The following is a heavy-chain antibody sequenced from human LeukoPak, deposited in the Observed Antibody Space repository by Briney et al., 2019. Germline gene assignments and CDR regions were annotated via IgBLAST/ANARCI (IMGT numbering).Heavy chain of an antibody. V-gene: IGHV4-4*07. CDR1: GGSISNYY. Sequence: SETLSLTCTVSGGSISNYYWSWIRQPAGKGLEWIRRMYSRGSTNYNPSLKSRVTMSVDTSKTQFSLNLRSVTAADTAVYYCARGRYCSADICSGGDAFDIWGQGTMVSVSS. CDR2: MYSRGST. D-gene: IGHD2-15*01. J-gene: IGHJ3*02. CDR3: ARGRYCSADICSGGDAFDI.